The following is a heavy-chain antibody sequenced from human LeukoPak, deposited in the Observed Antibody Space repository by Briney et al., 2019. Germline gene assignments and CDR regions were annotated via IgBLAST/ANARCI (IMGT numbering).Heavy chain of an antibody. D-gene: IGHD6-6*01. CDR1: GFTFSSYA. J-gene: IGHJ5*02. Sequence: GGSLRLSCAASGFTFSSYAMSRVRQAPGKGLEWVSAIGGSGGNTYYADSVKGRFTISRDNSKNTLYLQMNSLRAEDTALYYCAKDPAYSSSPNWFDPWGQGTLVTVSS. V-gene: IGHV3-23*01. CDR3: AKDPAYSSSPNWFDP. CDR2: IGGSGGNT.